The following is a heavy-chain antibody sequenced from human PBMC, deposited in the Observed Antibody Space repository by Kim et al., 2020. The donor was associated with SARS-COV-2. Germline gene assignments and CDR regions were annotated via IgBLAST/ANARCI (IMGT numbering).Heavy chain of an antibody. Sequence: ASVKVSCKASGYNFTSYPMNWVRQAPGQGLEWMGWINTNTDNPTYAQGFTGRFVFSLDTSVSTAYLQISGLKAEDTAVYYCAISTRQDFWSGGGWFDPWGQGSLVIVSS. V-gene: IGHV7-4-1*02. D-gene: IGHD3-3*01. CDR1: GYNFTSYP. J-gene: IGHJ5*02. CDR3: AISTRQDFWSGGGWFDP. CDR2: INTNTDNP.